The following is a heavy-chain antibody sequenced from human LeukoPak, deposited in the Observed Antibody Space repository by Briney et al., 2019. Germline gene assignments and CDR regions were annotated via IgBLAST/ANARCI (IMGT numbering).Heavy chain of an antibody. J-gene: IGHJ4*02. CDR2: IFHSGIT. D-gene: IGHD3-10*01. V-gene: IGHV4-31*11. CDR1: GGSISTGVYY. CDR3: ARYYYGSGSYPYFDY. Sequence: SETLSLTCAVSGGSISTGVYYWSWIRQHPGKGLEWIGYIFHSGITYYNPSLKSRVTISVDTSKNQFPLKMSSVTAADTAVYYCARYYYGSGSYPYFDYWGQGTLVTVSS.